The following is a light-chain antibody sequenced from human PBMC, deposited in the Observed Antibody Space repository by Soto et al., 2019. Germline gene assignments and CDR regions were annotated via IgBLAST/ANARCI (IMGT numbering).Light chain of an antibody. CDR1: QSVSSN. J-gene: IGKJ4*01. V-gene: IGKV3-15*01. CDR2: GAS. CDR3: QQYGRTPLT. Sequence: EIVMTQSPATLSVSPGERVILSCRASQSVSSNLAWYQQKPGQAPRLLIYGASTRATGIPARFSGSGSGTDFTLTISRLEPEDVAVYYCQQYGRTPLTFGGGTKVDIK.